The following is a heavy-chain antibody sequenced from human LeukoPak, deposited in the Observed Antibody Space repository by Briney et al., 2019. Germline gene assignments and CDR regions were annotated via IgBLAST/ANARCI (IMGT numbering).Heavy chain of an antibody. CDR1: GYTLTELS. J-gene: IGHJ6*02. CDR2: FDPEDGET. V-gene: IGHV1-24*01. CDR3: ATGVRRPRYYYYGMDV. D-gene: IGHD3-10*01. Sequence: ASVTVSCKVSGYTLTELSMHWLRQAPGKGLEWMGGFDPEDGETIYAQKFQGRVTMTEDTSTDTAYMELSSLRSEDTAVYYCATGVRRPRYYYYGMDVWGQGTTVTVSS.